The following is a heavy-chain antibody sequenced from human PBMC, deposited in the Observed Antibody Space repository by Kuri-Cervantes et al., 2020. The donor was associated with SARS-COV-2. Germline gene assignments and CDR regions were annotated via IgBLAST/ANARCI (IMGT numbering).Heavy chain of an antibody. V-gene: IGHV3-30-3*01. CDR3: ARSYSGSYLTPFDY. J-gene: IGHJ4*02. Sequence: GESLKISCAASGSTFSSYAMHWVRQAPGKGLEWVAVISYDGSNKYYADSVKGRFTISRDNSKNTLYLQMNSLRAEDTAVYYCARSYSGSYLTPFDYWGQGTLVTVSS. D-gene: IGHD1-26*01. CDR1: GSTFSSYA. CDR2: ISYDGSNK.